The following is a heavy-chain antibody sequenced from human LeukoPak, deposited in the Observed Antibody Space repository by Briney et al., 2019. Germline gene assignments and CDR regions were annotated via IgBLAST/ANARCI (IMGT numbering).Heavy chain of an antibody. V-gene: IGHV3-48*04. J-gene: IGHJ3*02. CDR3: ARQSVALTGDAFDI. CDR1: GFTFSSYS. Sequence: GGSLRLSCAASGFTFSSYSMNWVRQAPGKGLEWVSYVSSSSSTIYYADSVKGRFTISRDNAKNSLYLQMNSLRAEDTAVYYCARQSVALTGDAFDIWGQGTMVTVSS. CDR2: VSSSSSTI. D-gene: IGHD1-14*01.